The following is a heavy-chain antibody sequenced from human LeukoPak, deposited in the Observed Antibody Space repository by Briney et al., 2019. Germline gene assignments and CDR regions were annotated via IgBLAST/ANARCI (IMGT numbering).Heavy chain of an antibody. CDR1: GYTFTSYY. CDR2: INPSGGST. J-gene: IGHJ1*01. Sequence: ASVKVSCKASGYTFTSYYMHWVRQAPGQGLEWMGIINPSGGSTSYAQKFQGRVTMTRDTSTSTVYMELSSLRSEDTAVYYCARDIGDSSGSDAEYFQHWGQGTLVTVSS. CDR3: ARDIGDSSGSDAEYFQH. D-gene: IGHD3-22*01. V-gene: IGHV1-46*01.